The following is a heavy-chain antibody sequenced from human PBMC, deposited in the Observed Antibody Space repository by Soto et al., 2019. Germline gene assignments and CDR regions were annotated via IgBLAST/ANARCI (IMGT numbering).Heavy chain of an antibody. V-gene: IGHV4-38-2*01. CDR2: MYHSGRI. Sequence: SETLSLTSAVSGYSISRGYYWGWLRQPPGKGLEWIGHMYHSGRIHYNPSLQSRVTISMDPSKNEFPLTLTSVPAADTAVYYCGRQKGGGIYGDYVADWGQGTLVTVAS. CDR1: GYSISRGYY. CDR3: GRQKGGGIYGDYVAD. J-gene: IGHJ4*02. D-gene: IGHD4-17*01.